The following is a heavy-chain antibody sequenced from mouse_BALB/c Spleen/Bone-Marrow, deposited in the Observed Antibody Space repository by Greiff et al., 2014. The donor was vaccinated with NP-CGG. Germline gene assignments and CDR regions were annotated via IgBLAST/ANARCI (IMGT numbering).Heavy chain of an antibody. Sequence: VQLQQSGAELVKPGASVKLSCTASGFNIKDIYMHWVKQRPEQGLEWIGRIDPANGNTKYDPKFQGKATITADTSSHTAYLQLSSLTSEDTAVYYCASYYYGSSLFAYWGQGTLVTVSA. D-gene: IGHD1-1*01. V-gene: IGHV14-3*02. CDR2: IDPANGNT. CDR1: GFNIKDIY. J-gene: IGHJ3*01. CDR3: ASYYYGSSLFAY.